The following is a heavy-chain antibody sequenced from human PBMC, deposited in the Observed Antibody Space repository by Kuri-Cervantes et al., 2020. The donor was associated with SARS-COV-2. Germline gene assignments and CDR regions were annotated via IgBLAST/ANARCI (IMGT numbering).Heavy chain of an antibody. V-gene: IGHV3-23*01. J-gene: IGHJ4*02. D-gene: IGHD3-16*01. Sequence: GGSLRLSCAACGFTFSSYDMHWVRQAPGKGLEWVSAISGSGGSTYYTDSVKGRFTIPRDNSKNTLYLQMNSLRAEDTAVYYCATAVREPFGGYWGQGTLVTV. CDR3: ATAVREPFGGY. CDR2: ISGSGGST. CDR1: GFTFSSYD.